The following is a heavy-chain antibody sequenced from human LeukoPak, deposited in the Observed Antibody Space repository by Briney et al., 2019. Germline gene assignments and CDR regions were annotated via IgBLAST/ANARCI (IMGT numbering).Heavy chain of an antibody. J-gene: IGHJ6*01. CDR3: EKDRGNYYGSRNYYIPPLHYYYYGMDV. V-gene: IGHV3-23*01. D-gene: IGHD3-10*01. Sequence: GGSLRLSCAASGFTFSSYAMSWVRQAPGKGLEWVSAISGSVGSTYYAYYVKGRFTISRDNSKNMLYLQMNSLKVDATAAYDCEKDRGNYYGSRNYYIPPLHYYYYGMDVWGQGNTVTVSS. CDR2: ISGSVGST. CDR1: GFTFSSYA.